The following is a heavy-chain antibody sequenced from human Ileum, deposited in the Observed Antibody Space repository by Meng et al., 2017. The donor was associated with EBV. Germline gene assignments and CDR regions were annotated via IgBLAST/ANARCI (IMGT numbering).Heavy chain of an antibody. CDR3: ARARLGGYCSSTSCADNWFDP. CDR1: GYTFTGYY. Sequence: QVQLVQSGAEVKKPGASVKVSCKASGYTFTGYYMHWVRQAPGQGLEWMGWISAYNGNTNYAQKLQGRVTMTTDTSTSTAYMELRSLRSDDTAVYYCARARLGGYCSSTSCADNWFDPWGQGTLVTVSS. V-gene: IGHV1-18*04. CDR2: ISAYNGNT. J-gene: IGHJ5*02. D-gene: IGHD2-2*01.